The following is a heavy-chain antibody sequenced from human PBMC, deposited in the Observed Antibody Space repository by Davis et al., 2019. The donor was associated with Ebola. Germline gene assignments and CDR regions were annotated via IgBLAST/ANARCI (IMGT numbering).Heavy chain of an antibody. Sequence: LSLTRAASGFTFRSYGMHWVRQAPGKGLEWVAVIWYDGSNKYYADSVKGRFTISRDNSKNTLYLQMNSLRAEDTAVYYCARELRYFDWLSQGWFDPWGQGTLVTVSS. CDR2: IWYDGSNK. CDR1: GFTFRSYG. CDR3: ARELRYFDWLSQGWFDP. D-gene: IGHD3-9*01. V-gene: IGHV3-33*01. J-gene: IGHJ5*02.